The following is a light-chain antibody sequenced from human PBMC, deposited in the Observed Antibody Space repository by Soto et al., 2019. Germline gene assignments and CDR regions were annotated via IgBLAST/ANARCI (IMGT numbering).Light chain of an antibody. CDR3: CSYAGSSTYV. J-gene: IGLJ1*01. CDR2: EGS. Sequence: AALTEPGSGCGSPGQSITMSCTGTSSGVGSYNLVSWYQQHPGKAPKLMIYEGSKRPSGVSNRFSGSKSGNTASLTISGLQAEDEADYYCCSYAGSSTYVFGTGTQLTVL. CDR1: SSGVGSYNL. V-gene: IGLV2-23*01.